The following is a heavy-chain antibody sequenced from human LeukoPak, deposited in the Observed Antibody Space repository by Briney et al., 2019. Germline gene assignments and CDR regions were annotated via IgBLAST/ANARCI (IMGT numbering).Heavy chain of an antibody. CDR2: VYHTGST. V-gene: IGHV4-30-4*08. D-gene: IGHD3-16*02. CDR3: ARVPLGRYYYMDV. CDR1: GDSITSVSYY. Sequence: SETLSLTCSVSGDSITSVSYYWTWIRQTPGKGLEWIGHVYHTGSTFYNPSLKSRVTISVDRSNNQFSLRLASVTAADTAVYYCARVPLGRYYYMDVWGKGTTVIVSS. J-gene: IGHJ6*03.